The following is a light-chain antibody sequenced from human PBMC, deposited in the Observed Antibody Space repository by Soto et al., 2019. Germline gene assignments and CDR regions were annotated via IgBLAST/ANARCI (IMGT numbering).Light chain of an antibody. CDR1: QDISNY. Sequence: DIQMPQSPSSLSASVGDRVTITCQASQDISNYLNWYQQKPGKAPKLLIYDASNLETGVTSRFSGSGSGTDFTFTISSLQPEDIATYYCQQYDNLPWTFGQGTKVEIK. CDR2: DAS. CDR3: QQYDNLPWT. V-gene: IGKV1-33*01. J-gene: IGKJ1*01.